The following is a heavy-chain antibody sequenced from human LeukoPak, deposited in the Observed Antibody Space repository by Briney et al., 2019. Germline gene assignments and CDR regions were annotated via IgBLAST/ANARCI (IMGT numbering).Heavy chain of an antibody. J-gene: IGHJ4*02. CDR3: QSRYLEWLLEY. V-gene: IGHV4-4*02. Sequence: SETLSLTCTVSSDSINSLDLWSWVRQPPGKGLEWIGEMYLSGTTHSNPSVKSRVTISIDKSKNQFFLNLSSVTAADTAVYYCQSRYLEWLLEYWGQGTLVTVSS. CDR1: SDSINSLDL. D-gene: IGHD3-3*01. CDR2: MYLSGTT.